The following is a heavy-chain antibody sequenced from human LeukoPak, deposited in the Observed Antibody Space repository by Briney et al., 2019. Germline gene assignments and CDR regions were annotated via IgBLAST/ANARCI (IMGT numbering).Heavy chain of an antibody. Sequence: PGASLRLSCVVSGFTFSSYAMSWVRQAPGKGLEWVSAISGSGGSTYYADSVKSRFTISRDNSENTLYLQMNSLRAEDTAVYYCAKGIYPRYFDYWGQGTLVTVSS. CDR3: AKGIYPRYFDY. V-gene: IGHV3-23*01. CDR1: GFTFSSYA. CDR2: ISGSGGST. D-gene: IGHD2-2*02. J-gene: IGHJ4*02.